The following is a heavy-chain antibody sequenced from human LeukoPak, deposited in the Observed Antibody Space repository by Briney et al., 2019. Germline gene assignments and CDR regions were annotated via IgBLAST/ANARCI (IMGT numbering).Heavy chain of an antibody. Sequence: SETLSLTCTVSGGSISSHYWSWIRQPPGKGLEWIGYIYYSGSTNYNPSLKSRVTISVDTSKNQFSLKLSSATAADTAVYYCARSNWGLTAFDIWGQGTMVTV. CDR3: ARSNWGLTAFDI. D-gene: IGHD7-27*01. CDR1: GGSISSHY. J-gene: IGHJ3*02. CDR2: IYYSGST. V-gene: IGHV4-59*08.